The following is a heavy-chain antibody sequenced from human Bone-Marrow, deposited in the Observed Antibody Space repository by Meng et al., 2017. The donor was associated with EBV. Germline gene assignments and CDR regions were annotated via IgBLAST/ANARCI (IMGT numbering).Heavy chain of an antibody. V-gene: IGHV4-4*02. CDR1: GGSISSSYW. D-gene: IGHD6-19*01. CDR3: ATDRAVAGHRYFDL. CDR2: ISHSGST. J-gene: IGHJ2*01. Sequence: QVRVEESGRVLLKPSGTLSLTCAVFGGSISSSYWWSWVRQPPGKGLEWIGEISHSGSTNYNPSLKSRVTISVDKSKNQFSLKLNSVTAADTAVYYCATDRAVAGHRYFDLWGRGTLVTVSS.